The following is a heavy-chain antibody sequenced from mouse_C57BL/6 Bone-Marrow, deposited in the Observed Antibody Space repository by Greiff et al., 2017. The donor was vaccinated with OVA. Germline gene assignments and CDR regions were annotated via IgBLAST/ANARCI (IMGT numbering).Heavy chain of an antibody. CDR1: GFSLTSYG. CDR3: AKRGFYYYGSFPYYYAMDY. Sequence: QVQLQQSGPGLVQPSQSLSITCTVSGFSLTSYGVHWVRQSPGKGLEWLGVIWRGGSTDYNAAFMSRLSITKDNSKSQVFFKMNSLQADDTAIYYCAKRGFYYYGSFPYYYAMDYWGQGTSVTVSS. CDR2: IWRGGST. D-gene: IGHD1-1*01. V-gene: IGHV2-5*01. J-gene: IGHJ4*01.